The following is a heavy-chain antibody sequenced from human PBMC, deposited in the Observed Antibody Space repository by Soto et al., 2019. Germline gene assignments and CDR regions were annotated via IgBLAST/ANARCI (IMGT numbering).Heavy chain of an antibody. CDR2: IYHSGAT. D-gene: IGHD6-19*01. Sequence: QVQLQESGPGLMKPSGTLSLTCAVSGGSISTNWWGWVRQPPGKGLEWIGEIYHSGATNYNPSLKNRVTMSVDKSQNHLSLNPNSVTAADTAVYYCARHIAVSGTRGFDFWGHGTLVTVSS. CDR3: ARHIAVSGTRGFDF. CDR1: GGSISTNW. J-gene: IGHJ4*01. V-gene: IGHV4-4*02.